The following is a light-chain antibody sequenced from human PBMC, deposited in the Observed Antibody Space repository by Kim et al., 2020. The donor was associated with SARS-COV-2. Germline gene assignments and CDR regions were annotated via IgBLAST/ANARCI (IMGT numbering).Light chain of an antibody. CDR2: GAS. J-gene: IGKJ1*01. Sequence: EVVLTQSPGTLSLSPGERGTLSCRASQSVSSNYLAWYQRKPGQAPRLLIYGASSRATGIPDRFSGSGSGTDFTLTISSLEPEDFAVYYCQQYAGSPWTFGQGTRWISN. V-gene: IGKV3-20*01. CDR1: QSVSSNY. CDR3: QQYAGSPWT.